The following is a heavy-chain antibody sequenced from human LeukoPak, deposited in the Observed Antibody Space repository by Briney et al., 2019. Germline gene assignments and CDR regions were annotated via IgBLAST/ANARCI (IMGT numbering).Heavy chain of an antibody. D-gene: IGHD5/OR15-5a*01. CDR2: ISNDETNK. J-gene: IGHJ5*02. V-gene: IGHV3-30*18. Sequence: PGGSLRLSCTASGFTLTNHAINWVRQAPGKGLEWVAVISNDETNKYYTDSVKGRFTISRDNSKNMVYLQMNSLRVEDTAVYYCAKEGQRGSYGVYDDYHWGQGTLVTVSS. CDR1: GFTLTNHA. CDR3: AKEGQRGSYGVYDDYH.